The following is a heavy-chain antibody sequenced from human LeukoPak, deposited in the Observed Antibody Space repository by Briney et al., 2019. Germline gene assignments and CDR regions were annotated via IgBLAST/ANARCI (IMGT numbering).Heavy chain of an antibody. Sequence: GGSLRLSCAASGFTFDHYGMSWVRQAPGKGLEWVSSIFPSGGEIHYADSVRGRFTISRDNSKSTLSLQMNSLRAEDTAIYYCATYRQVLLPFESWGQGTLVTVSS. CDR2: IFPSGGEI. J-gene: IGHJ4*02. V-gene: IGHV3-23*01. CDR1: GFTFDHYG. CDR3: ATYRQVLLPFES. D-gene: IGHD2-8*02.